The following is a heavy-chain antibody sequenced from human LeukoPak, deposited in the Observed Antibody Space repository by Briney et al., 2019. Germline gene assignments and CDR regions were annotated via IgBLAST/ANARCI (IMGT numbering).Heavy chain of an antibody. D-gene: IGHD3-10*01. CDR3: ARVSGKPPSNYYGMDV. Sequence: ASVKVSCKASGYTFTSYYMHWVRQAPGQGLEWMGIINPSGGSTSYAQKFQGRVTMTRDTSTSTVYMELSSLRSKDTAVYYCARVSGKPPSNYYGMDVWGQGTPVTVSS. CDR2: INPSGGST. J-gene: IGHJ6*02. V-gene: IGHV1-46*01. CDR1: GYTFTSYY.